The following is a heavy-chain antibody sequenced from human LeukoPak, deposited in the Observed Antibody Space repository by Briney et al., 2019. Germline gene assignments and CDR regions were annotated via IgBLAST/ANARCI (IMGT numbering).Heavy chain of an antibody. V-gene: IGHV1-69*13. Sequence: ASVKVSCKASGGTFSSYAISWVRQAPGQGLEWMGGIIPIFGTANYAQKFQGRVTITADESTSTAYMELSSLRSEDTAVYYCARELDTLSAGHFDSWGQGTLVTVSS. CDR3: ARELDTLSAGHFDS. D-gene: IGHD6-13*01. CDR2: IIPIFGTA. CDR1: GGTFSSYA. J-gene: IGHJ4*02.